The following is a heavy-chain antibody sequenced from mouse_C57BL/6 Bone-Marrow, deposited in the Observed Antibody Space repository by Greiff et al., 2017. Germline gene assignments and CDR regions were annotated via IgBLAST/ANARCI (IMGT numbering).Heavy chain of an antibody. CDR3: ARGGYGSSLDY. V-gene: IGHV5-15*04. Sequence: EVMLVESGGGLVQPGGSLKLSCAASGFTFSDYGMAWVRQAPRKGPEWVAFISNLAYSIYYADTVTGRFTISRENAKNTLYLEMSSLRSEDTAMYYCARGGYGSSLDYWGQGTTLTVSS. CDR1: GFTFSDYG. D-gene: IGHD1-1*01. CDR2: ISNLAYSI. J-gene: IGHJ2*01.